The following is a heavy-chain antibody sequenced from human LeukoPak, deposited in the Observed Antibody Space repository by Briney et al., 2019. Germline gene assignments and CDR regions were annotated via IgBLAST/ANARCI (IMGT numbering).Heavy chain of an antibody. CDR2: ISSSSSYI. V-gene: IGHV3-21*01. CDR1: GFTFSSYS. J-gene: IGHJ4*02. CDR3: VWYYFDY. D-gene: IGHD3-22*01. Sequence: PGGSLRLSCAASGFTFSSYSMNWVRQAPGKGLEWVSSISSSSSYIYYADSVKGRFTISRDNAKNSLYLQMNSLRANYDSSGYYVWYYFDYWGQGTLVTVSS.